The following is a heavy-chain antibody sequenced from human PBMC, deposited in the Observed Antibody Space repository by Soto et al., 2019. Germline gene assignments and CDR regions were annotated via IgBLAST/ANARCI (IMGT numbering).Heavy chain of an antibody. J-gene: IGHJ4*02. V-gene: IGHV4-34*01. D-gene: IGHD1-1*01. CDR3: ATQEGNNWSFDY. CDR2: INHGGGT. CDR1: GGSFSGYY. Sequence: QVRLHQWGAGLLKPSETLSLTCAVYGGSFSGYYWSWIRQSPGKGLEWIGEINHGGGTNYNSSLKGRVTISIATSKNHFSLKLTSLTAADTALYYCATQEGNNWSFDYWGQGTLVTVSS.